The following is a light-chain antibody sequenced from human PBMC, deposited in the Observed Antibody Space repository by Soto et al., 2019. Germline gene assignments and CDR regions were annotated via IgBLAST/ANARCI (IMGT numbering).Light chain of an antibody. Sequence: QSALTQPASVSGSPGQSITISCTGTSNDVGGYNYVSWYQQHPGKAPKLLIYDVTTRPSGVSSRFSGFKSGNTASLTISGLQTEDEAEYYCTSYTSVSTVVFGGGTKLTVL. J-gene: IGLJ3*02. CDR2: DVT. V-gene: IGLV2-14*01. CDR1: SNDVGGYNY. CDR3: TSYTSVSTVV.